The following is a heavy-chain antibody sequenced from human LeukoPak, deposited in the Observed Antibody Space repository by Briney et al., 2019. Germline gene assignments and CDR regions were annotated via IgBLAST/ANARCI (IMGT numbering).Heavy chain of an antibody. V-gene: IGHV4-4*02. CDR2: TYHSGST. J-gene: IGHJ4*02. CDR3: ARLYCSGGSCYYFDY. Sequence: PSETLSLTCAVSGGSISSSNWWSWVRQPPGKGLEWIGVTYHSGSTNYNPSLKSRVTISVDKSKNQFSLKLSSVTAADTAVYYCARLYCSGGSCYYFDYWGQGTLVTVSS. D-gene: IGHD2-15*01. CDR1: GGSISSSNW.